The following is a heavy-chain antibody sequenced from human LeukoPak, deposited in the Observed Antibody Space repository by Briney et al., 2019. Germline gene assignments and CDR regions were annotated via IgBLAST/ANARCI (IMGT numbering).Heavy chain of an antibody. CDR2: ISYDGSTK. CDR1: GFTFNTYA. D-gene: IGHD3-10*01. V-gene: IGHV3-30-3*01. Sequence: PGGSLRLSCAASGFTFNTYAMHWVRQAPGKGLEWVAVISYDGSTKYYADSVKGRFTISRDNSKNTVYLQMDSLRPEDTAVYYCASDPGQQYYGSGISPGYWGQGTLVTVSS. CDR3: ASDPGQQYYGSGISPGY. J-gene: IGHJ4*02.